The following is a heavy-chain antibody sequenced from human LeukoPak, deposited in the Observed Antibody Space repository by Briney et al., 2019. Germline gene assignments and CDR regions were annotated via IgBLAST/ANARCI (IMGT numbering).Heavy chain of an antibody. J-gene: IGHJ4*02. CDR1: GGSISGSSYY. CDR3: ARSNDAGDY. V-gene: IGHV4-39*07. CDR2: IYYSGST. Sequence: SETLSLTCTVSGGSISGSSYYWGWIRQPPGKGLEWIGSIYYSGSTYYNPSLKSRVTISVDTSKNQFSLKLSSVTAADTAVYYCARSNDAGDYWGQGTLVTVSS.